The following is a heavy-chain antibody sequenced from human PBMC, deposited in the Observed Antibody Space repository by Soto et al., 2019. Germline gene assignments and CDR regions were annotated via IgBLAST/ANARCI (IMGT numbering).Heavy chain of an antibody. Sequence: ASVKVSCKASGYTFTSYYMHWVRQAPGQGLEWMGVINPSGGSTSYAQKFQGRVTMTRDTSTSTVYMELSSLRSEDTAVYYCARDSEVVWKLSTTGTTYYYYGMDVWGQGTTVTVSS. CDR2: INPSGGST. D-gene: IGHD1-1*01. V-gene: IGHV1-46*01. J-gene: IGHJ6*02. CDR3: ARDSEVVWKLSTTGTTYYYYGMDV. CDR1: GYTFTSYY.